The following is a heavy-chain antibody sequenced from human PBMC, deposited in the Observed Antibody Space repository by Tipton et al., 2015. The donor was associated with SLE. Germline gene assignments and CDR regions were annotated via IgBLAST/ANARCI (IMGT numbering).Heavy chain of an antibody. J-gene: IGHJ6*02. CDR3: AKPAVQGYYYYGMDV. V-gene: IGHV3-48*01. Sequence: QLVQSGAEVKKPGSSVKVSCKASGGTFSSYSMNWVRQAPGKGLEWVSYIRSSSSTIYYADSVKGRFTISRDNAKNSLYLQMNSLRAEDTALYYCAKPAVQGYYYYGMDVWGQGTTVTVSS. D-gene: IGHD2-2*01. CDR1: GGTFSSYS. CDR2: IRSSSSTI.